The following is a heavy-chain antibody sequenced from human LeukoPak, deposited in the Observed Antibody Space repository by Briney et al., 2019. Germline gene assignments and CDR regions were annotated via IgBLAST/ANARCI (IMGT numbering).Heavy chain of an antibody. CDR3: ARTTEGGYSYGSFYYYYMDV. Sequence: SETLSLTCTVSGGSISSYYWSWIRQPAGKGLEWIGRIYTSGSTNYNPSLKSRVTMSVDTSKNQFSLKLSSVTAADTAVYYCARTTEGGYSYGSFYYYYMDVWGKGTTVTISS. J-gene: IGHJ6*03. V-gene: IGHV4-4*07. D-gene: IGHD5-18*01. CDR1: GGSISSYY. CDR2: IYTSGST.